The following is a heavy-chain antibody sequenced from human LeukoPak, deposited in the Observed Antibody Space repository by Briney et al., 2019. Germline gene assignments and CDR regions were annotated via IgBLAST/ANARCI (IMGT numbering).Heavy chain of an antibody. CDR3: ARADGSTSCYQCPPTLLANWFDP. J-gene: IGHJ5*02. V-gene: IGHV3-7*01. D-gene: IGHD2-2*01. Sequence: PGGSLRLSCAASGFTFSSYWMSWVRQAPGKGLEWVANIKQVGSEKYYVDSVKGRFTISRDNAKNSLYLQMNSLRAEDTAVYYCARADGSTSCYQCPPTLLANWFDPWGQGTLVTVSS. CDR1: GFTFSSYW. CDR2: IKQVGSEK.